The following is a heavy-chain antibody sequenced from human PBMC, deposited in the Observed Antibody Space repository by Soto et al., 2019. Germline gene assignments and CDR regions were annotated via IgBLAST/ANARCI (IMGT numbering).Heavy chain of an antibody. J-gene: IGHJ6*02. V-gene: IGHV1-69*01. CDR3: ARGGMWRGNYYYDYGMDV. D-gene: IGHD2-21*01. CDR1: GGTFSSYA. Sequence: QVQLVQSGAEVKKPGSSVKVSCKASGGTFSSYAISWVRQAPGQGLEWMGGIIPIFGTANYAQKFQGRVTITADESTSTAYMELSSLRSEDTAVYYCARGGMWRGNYYYDYGMDVWGQGTTVTVSS. CDR2: IIPIFGTA.